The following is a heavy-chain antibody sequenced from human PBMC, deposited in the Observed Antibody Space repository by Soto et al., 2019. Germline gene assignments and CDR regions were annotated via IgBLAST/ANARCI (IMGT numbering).Heavy chain of an antibody. CDR2: IVPTLGIG. V-gene: IGHV1-69*02. Sequence: QVQLVQSGAEVKKPGSSVKVSCKASGGTFNNYTFSWVRQAPGQGLEWMGRIVPTLGIGQVAQKFQGRVTITADKSTSTAYMEVTSLRSEDTALYYCARGMVVVAARDSGAFDIWGQGTMVSVSS. J-gene: IGHJ3*02. CDR3: ARGMVVVAARDSGAFDI. D-gene: IGHD2-15*01. CDR1: GGTFNNYT.